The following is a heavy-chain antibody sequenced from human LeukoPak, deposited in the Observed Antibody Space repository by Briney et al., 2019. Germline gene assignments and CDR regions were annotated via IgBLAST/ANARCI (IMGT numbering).Heavy chain of an antibody. V-gene: IGHV4-4*09. D-gene: IGHD6-13*01. CDR2: IYTSGST. CDR3: ASASTIAAAGIGAFDI. CDR1: GGSISSYY. J-gene: IGHJ3*02. Sequence: PSETLSLTCTVSGGSISSYYWSWIRQPPGKGLEWIGYIYTSGSTNYNPSLKSRVTISVDTSKNQFSLKLSSVTAADTAVYYCASASTIAAAGIGAFDIWGQGTMVTVSS.